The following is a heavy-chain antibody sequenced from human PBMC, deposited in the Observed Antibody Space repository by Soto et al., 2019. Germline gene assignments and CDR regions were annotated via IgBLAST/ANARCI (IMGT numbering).Heavy chain of an antibody. CDR3: ARWRAGLAGTPNWFHP. D-gene: IGHD6-19*01. CDR1: GDSISSADYY. J-gene: IGHJ5*02. CDR2: ESKSGST. Sequence: SETLSLTCTVSGDSISSADYYWTWIRQLPGKGLEWIGYESKSGSTYYSPSYNPSLKSRVYISLNTFNNHVSLRLAAVTVADTAVYYCARWRAGLAGTPNWFHPWGQGTLVTVSS. V-gene: IGHV4-31*03.